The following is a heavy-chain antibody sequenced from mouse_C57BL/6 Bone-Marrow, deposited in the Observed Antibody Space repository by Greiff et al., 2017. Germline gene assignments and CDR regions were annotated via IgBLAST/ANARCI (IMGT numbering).Heavy chain of an antibody. J-gene: IGHJ3*01. CDR3: ARGVPH. Sequence: EVKLVESGGGLVQPGESLKLSCESNEYEFPSHDMSWVRKTPEKRLELVAAINSEGGSTYYPDTMEKRFIISRDNTMETLYLQMIRLRAEDTALYYCARGVPHWGQGTLVTVSS. CDR2: INSEGGST. V-gene: IGHV5-2*03. CDR1: EYEFPSHD.